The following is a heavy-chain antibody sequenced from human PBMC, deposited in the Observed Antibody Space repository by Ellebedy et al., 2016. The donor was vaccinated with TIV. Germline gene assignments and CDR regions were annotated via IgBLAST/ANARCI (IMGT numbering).Heavy chain of an antibody. CDR1: GGSISSGGYY. D-gene: IGHD1-1*01. Sequence: SETLSLXXTVSGGSISSGGYYWSWIRQHPGKGLEWIGYIYYSGSTYYNPSLKSRVTISVDTSKNQFSLKLSSVTAADTAVYYCARSKLEPQSNYYYYYYMDVWGKGTTVTVSS. CDR2: IYYSGST. V-gene: IGHV4-31*03. CDR3: ARSKLEPQSNYYYYYYMDV. J-gene: IGHJ6*03.